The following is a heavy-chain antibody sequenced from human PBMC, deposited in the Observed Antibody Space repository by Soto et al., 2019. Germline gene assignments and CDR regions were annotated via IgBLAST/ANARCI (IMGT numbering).Heavy chain of an antibody. Sequence: GSLRLSCAASGFTFSSYWMHWARQAPGKGLVWVSRINSDGSSTSYADSVKGRFTISRDNAKNTLYLQMNSLRAEDTAVYYCAVAVAGPTAIGYWGQGTLVTVS. CDR1: GFTFSSYW. CDR3: AVAVAGPTAIGY. V-gene: IGHV3-74*01. D-gene: IGHD6-19*01. J-gene: IGHJ4*02. CDR2: INSDGSST.